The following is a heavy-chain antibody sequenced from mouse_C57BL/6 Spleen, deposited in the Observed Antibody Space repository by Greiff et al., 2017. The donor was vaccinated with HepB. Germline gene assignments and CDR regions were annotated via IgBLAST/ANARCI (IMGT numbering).Heavy chain of an antibody. D-gene: IGHD6-2*01. V-gene: IGHV3-6*01. CDR1: GYSITSGYY. Sequence: DVQLQESGPGLVKPSQSLSLTCSVTGYSITSGYYWNWIRQFPGNKLEWMGYISYDGSNNYNPSLKNRISITRDTSKNQFFLKLNSVTTEDTATYYCARFSYYFDYWGQGTTRTVSS. CDR2: ISYDGSN. CDR3: ARFSYYFDY. J-gene: IGHJ2*01.